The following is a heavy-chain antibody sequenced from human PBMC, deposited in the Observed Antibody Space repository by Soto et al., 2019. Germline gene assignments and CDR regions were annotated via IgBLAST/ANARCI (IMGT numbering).Heavy chain of an antibody. Sequence: ASVKVSCKASGYTFTNYDITWVRQAAGQGIEWEGWVKPNSGYTAYTQKFVGRVTMARNTPLRTAYMELSSLTSGETAVYYCARSYVYDWNDYWGQGSLVTGAS. CDR3: ARSYVYDWNDY. J-gene: IGHJ4*02. V-gene: IGHV1-8*01. CDR1: GYTFTNYD. CDR2: VKPNSGYT. D-gene: IGHD1-26*01.